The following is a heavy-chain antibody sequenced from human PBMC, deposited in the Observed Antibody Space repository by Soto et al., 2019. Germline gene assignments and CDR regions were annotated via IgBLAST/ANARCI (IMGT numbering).Heavy chain of an antibody. V-gene: IGHV1-18*04. D-gene: IGHD4-17*01. CDR2: ISAYNGNT. J-gene: IGHJ6*02. CDR1: GYTFTSYG. Sequence: ASVKVSCKASGYTFTSYGISWVRQAPGQGLEWMGWISAYNGNTNYAQKLQGRVTMTTDTSTSTAYMELRSLRSDDTAVYYCARVSLAYGDYDSGMDVWGQGTTVTVSS. CDR3: ARVSLAYGDYDSGMDV.